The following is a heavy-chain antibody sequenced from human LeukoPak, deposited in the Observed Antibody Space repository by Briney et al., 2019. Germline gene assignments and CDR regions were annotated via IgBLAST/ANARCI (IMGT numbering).Heavy chain of an antibody. D-gene: IGHD3-3*01. CDR3: ASQILEWLSVDY. Sequence: GGSLRLSCAASGFTFSSYSMNWVRQAPGKGLEWVSSISSSSSYIYYADSVKGRFTISRDNAKNSLYLQMNILRAEDTAVYYCASQILEWLSVDYWGQGTLVTVSS. J-gene: IGHJ4*02. V-gene: IGHV3-21*01. CDR1: GFTFSSYS. CDR2: ISSSSSYI.